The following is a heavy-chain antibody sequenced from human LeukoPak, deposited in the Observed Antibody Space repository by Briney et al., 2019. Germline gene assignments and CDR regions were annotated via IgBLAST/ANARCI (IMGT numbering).Heavy chain of an antibody. D-gene: IGHD3-9*01. CDR3: ARCSRYFDWSPGGWFDP. J-gene: IGHJ5*02. Sequence: SETLSLTCTVSGYSISSGYYWGWIRQPPGKGLEWIGYINYSGSTNYNPSLKSRVSTSVDTSKNQFSLKLSSVTAADTAVYFCARCSRYFDWSPGGWFDPWGQGTLVTVSS. CDR2: INYSGST. CDR1: GYSISSGYY. V-gene: IGHV4-61*01.